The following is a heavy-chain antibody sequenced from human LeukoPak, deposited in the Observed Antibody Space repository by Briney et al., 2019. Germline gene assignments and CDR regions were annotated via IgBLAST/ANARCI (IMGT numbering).Heavy chain of an antibody. Sequence: GSVKVSCKASGYTFTSYGISWVRQAPGQGLEWMGWISAYNGNTNYAQKLQGRVTMTTDTSTSTAYMELRSLRSDDTAVYYCARESGSYYHYYGMDVWGQGTTVTVSS. J-gene: IGHJ6*02. CDR3: ARESGSYYHYYGMDV. D-gene: IGHD1-26*01. CDR1: GYTFTSYG. V-gene: IGHV1-18*01. CDR2: ISAYNGNT.